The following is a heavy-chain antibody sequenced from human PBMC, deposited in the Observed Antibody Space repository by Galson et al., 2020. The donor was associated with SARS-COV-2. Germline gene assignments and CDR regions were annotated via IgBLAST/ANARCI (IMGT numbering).Heavy chain of an antibody. V-gene: IGHV1-24*01. CDR2: FDPQNGDA. D-gene: IGHD3-3*01. J-gene: IGHJ3*02. CDR1: GYSLMELS. Sequence: ASVKVSCKVSGYSLMELSIHWVRQAPGEGLQWMGGFDPQNGDAIYAQKFQGRVTMTEDTSTDTAYMELSSLKSEDTAVYYCATDGRLGLFVEAFDMWGQGTLVTVSS. CDR3: ATDGRLGLFVEAFDM.